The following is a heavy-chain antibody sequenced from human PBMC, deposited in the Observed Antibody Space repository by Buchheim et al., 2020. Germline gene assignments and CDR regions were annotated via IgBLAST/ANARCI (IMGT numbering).Heavy chain of an antibody. J-gene: IGHJ5*02. Sequence: EVQLLESGGGLVQPGGSLRLSCAASGFTFSSYAMSWVRQAPGKGLEWVSAISGSGGSTYYADSVKGRFTISRDNSKNTLYLQSNSQRAEYTAVYYWAKGGYCSSTSCRRRGFDPWGQGT. D-gene: IGHD2-2*01. V-gene: IGHV3-23*01. CDR2: ISGSGGST. CDR3: AKGGYCSSTSCRRRGFDP. CDR1: GFTFSSYA.